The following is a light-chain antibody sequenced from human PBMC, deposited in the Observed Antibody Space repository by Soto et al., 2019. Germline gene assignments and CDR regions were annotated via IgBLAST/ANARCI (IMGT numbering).Light chain of an antibody. CDR3: QQSLGSPYT. CDR1: QTISTY. CDR2: AAS. V-gene: IGKV1-39*01. Sequence: DIQMTQSPSSLSASVGDRVTITCRASQTISTYLNWYQQKPGKAPKLLIYAASTLQSGVPSRFSGSGSGTDFTLTINSLQPEDFATYYCQQSLGSPYTFGQGTKLEIQ. J-gene: IGKJ2*01.